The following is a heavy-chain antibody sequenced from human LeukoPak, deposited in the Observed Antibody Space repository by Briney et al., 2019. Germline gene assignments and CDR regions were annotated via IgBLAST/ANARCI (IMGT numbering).Heavy chain of an antibody. V-gene: IGHV3-30-3*01. J-gene: IGHJ5*02. CDR3: ARDLVIAAAEDWFDP. CDR1: GFTFSSYW. D-gene: IGHD6-13*01. Sequence: PGGSLRLSCAASGFTFSSYWMSWVRQAPGKGLEWVAVISYDGSNKYYADSVKGRFTISRDNSKNTLYLQMNSLRAEDTAVYYCARDLVIAAAEDWFDPWGQGTLVTVSS. CDR2: ISYDGSNK.